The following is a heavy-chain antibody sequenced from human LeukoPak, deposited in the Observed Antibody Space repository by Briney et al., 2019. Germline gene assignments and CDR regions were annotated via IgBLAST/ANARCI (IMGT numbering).Heavy chain of an antibody. Sequence: GGSLRLSCVASGLTIGSRYMNWVRQAPGKGLEWVANIKQDGSEKYYVDSVKGRYTISRDNAKNSLYLQMNSLRAEDTAVYYCGRVSESLVNGGVSWSFDNWGQGTLVTVSS. CDR2: IKQDGSEK. CDR1: GLTIGSRY. V-gene: IGHV3-7*03. CDR3: GRVSESLVNGGVSWSFDN. D-gene: IGHD2-15*01. J-gene: IGHJ4*02.